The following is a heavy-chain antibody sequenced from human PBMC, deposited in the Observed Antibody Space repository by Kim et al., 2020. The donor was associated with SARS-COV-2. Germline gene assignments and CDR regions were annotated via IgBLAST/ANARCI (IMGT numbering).Heavy chain of an antibody. CDR2: INHSGST. CDR3: ARGSIPSDSSYYFDY. V-gene: IGHV4-34*01. Sequence: SETLSLTCAVYGGSFSGYYWSWVRQPPGKGLEWIGEINHSGSTNYSPSLKSRVTISVDTSKNQFSLKLSSVTAADTAVYYCARGSIPSDSSYYFDYWGQGTLVTVSS. J-gene: IGHJ4*02. D-gene: IGHD6-6*01. CDR1: GGSFSGYY.